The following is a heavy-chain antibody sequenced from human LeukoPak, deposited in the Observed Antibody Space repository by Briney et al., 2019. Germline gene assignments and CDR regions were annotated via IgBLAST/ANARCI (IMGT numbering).Heavy chain of an antibody. CDR2: ISPDGINS. Sequence: GGSLRLSCAASGFTFSNPAMDWVRQAPGKGLEWVALISPDGINSYYTNSVKGRFTVSRDTSTNTLFLPMNSLRPEDTAVYFCARVAANTFYHFNYLDVWGKGTKVTVSS. D-gene: IGHD3-3*02. V-gene: IGHV3-30*10. CDR3: ARVAANTFYHFNYLDV. CDR1: GFTFSNPA. J-gene: IGHJ6*04.